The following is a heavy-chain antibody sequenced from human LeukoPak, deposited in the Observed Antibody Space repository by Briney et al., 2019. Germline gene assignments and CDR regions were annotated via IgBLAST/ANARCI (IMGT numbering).Heavy chain of an antibody. Sequence: SETLSLTCAVYGGSFSGYYWSWIRQHPGKGLEWIGYIYYSGSTYYNPSLKSRVTISVDTSKNQFSLKLSSVTAADTAVYYCARVAGNWFDPWGQGTLVTVSS. V-gene: IGHV4-31*11. CDR1: GGSFSGYY. CDR3: ARVAGNWFDP. J-gene: IGHJ5*02. CDR2: IYYSGST.